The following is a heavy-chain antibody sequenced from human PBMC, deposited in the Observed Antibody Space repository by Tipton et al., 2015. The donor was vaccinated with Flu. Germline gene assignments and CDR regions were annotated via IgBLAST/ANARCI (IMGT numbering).Heavy chain of an antibody. J-gene: IGHJ4*02. Sequence: TLSLTCSVSGDSLGSHYWSWIRQPPGKGLEWIGYIYRNGNSRLKPSLKSRVTMSVDPSKNQFSLKLNSVTAADTAVYYCARLSYYDVDLKNFYFEDWGQGTLVTVSS. CDR1: GDSLGSHY. CDR2: IYRNGNS. D-gene: IGHD3-10*02. V-gene: IGHV4-59*08. CDR3: ARLSYYDVDLKNFYFED.